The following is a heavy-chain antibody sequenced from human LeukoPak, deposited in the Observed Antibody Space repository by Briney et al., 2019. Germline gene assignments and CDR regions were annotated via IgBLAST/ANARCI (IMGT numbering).Heavy chain of an antibody. V-gene: IGHV4-34*12. J-gene: IGHJ4*02. CDR1: GGSFSGYY. CDR3: ARYSSSSAYYFDY. CDR2: IFYSGST. Sequence: PSETLSLTCAVYGGSFSGYYWSWIRQPPGKGLEWIGNIFYSGSTYYSPSLKSRVTISKDTSKNQFSLKVSSVTVADTAVYYCARYSSSSAYYFDYWGQGTQVTVSS. D-gene: IGHD6-6*01.